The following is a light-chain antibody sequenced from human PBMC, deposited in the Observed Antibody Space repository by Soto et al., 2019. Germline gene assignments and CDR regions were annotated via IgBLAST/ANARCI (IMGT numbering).Light chain of an antibody. CDR2: DAS. CDR1: QSVTTY. Sequence: EIVLTQSPATLSLSPGERATLSCRASQSVTTYLAWYQQKPGQAPRLLIYDASKRATGIPARFSGSGSGTDFTLTISSLEPEDFAVYYCQHRTNWAITFGGGTKVEIK. J-gene: IGKJ4*01. CDR3: QHRTNWAIT. V-gene: IGKV3-11*01.